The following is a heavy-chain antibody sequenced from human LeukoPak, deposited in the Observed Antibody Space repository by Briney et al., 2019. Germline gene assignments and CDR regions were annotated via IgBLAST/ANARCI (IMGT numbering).Heavy chain of an antibody. J-gene: IGHJ6*02. CDR2: IKKDGTYR. Sequence: PGGSLRLSCVVSGFTFSGNWMHWVRQGPGKGLMCVARIKKDGTYRDYADSVKGRFTISRDNAKNTLFLQMDRLRDEDTAVYYCAKGSPLDLGAGEPYYYGMDVWGQGTTVTVSS. V-gene: IGHV3-74*01. CDR3: AKGSPLDLGAGEPYYYGMDV. CDR1: GFTFSGNW. D-gene: IGHD3-10*01.